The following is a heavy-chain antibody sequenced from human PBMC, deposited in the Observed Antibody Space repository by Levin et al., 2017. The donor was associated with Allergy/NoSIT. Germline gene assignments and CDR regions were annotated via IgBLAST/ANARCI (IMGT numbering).Heavy chain of an antibody. CDR1: GFIFSSVW. CDR2: IKRKIDGETT. J-gene: IGHJ3*02. Sequence: PGESLKISCAASGFIFSSVWMTWVRQAPGKGLEWVGRIKRKIDGETTDYAAPVKGRFTISRDDSKNTLYMQMNSLKTEDTAIYYCATGDCSGGSCHAFDIWGQGTMVTVSS. D-gene: IGHD2-15*01. CDR3: ATGDCSGGSCHAFDI. V-gene: IGHV3-15*01.